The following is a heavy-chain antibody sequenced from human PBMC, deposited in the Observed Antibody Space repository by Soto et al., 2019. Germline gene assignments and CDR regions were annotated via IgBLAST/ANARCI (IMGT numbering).Heavy chain of an antibody. CDR3: AKDVKLGYCSSTSCLTGSNWFDP. J-gene: IGHJ5*02. CDR1: GFTFSSYA. CDR2: ISGSGGST. D-gene: IGHD2-2*01. V-gene: IGHV3-23*01. Sequence: GGSLRLSCAASGFTFSSYAMSWVRQAPGKGLEWVSAISGSGGSTYYADSVKGRFTISRDNSKKTLYLQMNSLRAEDTAVYYCAKDVKLGYCSSTSCLTGSNWFDPWGQGTLVTVSS.